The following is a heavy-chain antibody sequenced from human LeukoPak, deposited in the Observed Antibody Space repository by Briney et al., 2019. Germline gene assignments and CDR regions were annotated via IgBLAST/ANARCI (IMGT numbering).Heavy chain of an antibody. CDR3: ARDGTAMVFGAFDI. V-gene: IGHV3-21*01. J-gene: IGHJ3*02. CDR1: GFTFSSYS. D-gene: IGHD5-18*01. Sequence: AGGSLRLSCAASGFTFSSYSMNWVRQAPGKGLEWVSSISSSSSYIYYADSVKGRFTISRDNAKNSLYLQMNSLRAEDTAVYYCARDGTAMVFGAFDIWGQGTMVTVSS. CDR2: ISSSSSYI.